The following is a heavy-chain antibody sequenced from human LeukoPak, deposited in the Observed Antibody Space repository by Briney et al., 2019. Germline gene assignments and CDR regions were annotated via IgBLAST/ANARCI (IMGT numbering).Heavy chain of an antibody. CDR1: GFTFSSYA. D-gene: IGHD6-13*01. CDR2: ISYDGSSK. V-gene: IGHV3-30-3*02. CDR3: AKPPPRRAAADDY. J-gene: IGHJ4*02. Sequence: PGGSLRLSCAASGFTFSSYAMHWVRQAPGKGLEWVAVISYDGSSKYYADSVKGRFTISRDNSKNTLYLQMNSLRAEDTAVYYCAKPPPRRAAADDYWGQGTLVTVSS.